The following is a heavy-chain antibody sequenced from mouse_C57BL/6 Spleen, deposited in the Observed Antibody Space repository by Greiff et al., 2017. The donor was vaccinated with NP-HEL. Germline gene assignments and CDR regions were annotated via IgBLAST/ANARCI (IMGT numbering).Heavy chain of an antibody. CDR3: AREGGTGFDY. CDR1: GYTFTSYW. J-gene: IGHJ2*01. V-gene: IGHV1-69*01. CDR2: IDPSDSYT. D-gene: IGHD4-1*01. Sequence: VQLQQSGAELVMPGASVKLSCKASGYTFTSYWMHWVKQRPGQGLEWIGEIDPSDSYTNYNQKFKGKSTLTVDKSSSTAYMQLSSLTSEDSAVYYCAREGGTGFDYWGQGTTLTVSS.